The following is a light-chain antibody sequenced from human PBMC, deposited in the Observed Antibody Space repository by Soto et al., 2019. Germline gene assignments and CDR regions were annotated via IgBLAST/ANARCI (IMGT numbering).Light chain of an antibody. CDR3: SSYTSSSTLEV. Sequence: QSVLTQPASVSGSPGQSITISCTGTSSDVGGYNYVSWYQQHPGKAPKLMIYYVSNRPSGVSNRFSGSKSGNTASLTISGLQAEDEADYYCSSYTSSSTLEVFGGGTKLTVL. J-gene: IGLJ2*01. V-gene: IGLV2-14*01. CDR2: YVS. CDR1: SSDVGGYNY.